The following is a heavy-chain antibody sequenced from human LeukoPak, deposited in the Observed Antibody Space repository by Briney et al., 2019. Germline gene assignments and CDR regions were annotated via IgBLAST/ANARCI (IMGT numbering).Heavy chain of an antibody. J-gene: IGHJ6*03. Sequence: GGSLRLSCAASRFTFSSYWMSWVPQAPGKGLEWVANIKQDGSDKYYVDFVKGRFTISRDNAKNSLYRQMNSLRAEDTAVYYCARERVGIAAAGAYYYYYMDVWGKGTTVTVSS. V-gene: IGHV3-7*01. CDR3: ARERVGIAAAGAYYYYYMDV. D-gene: IGHD6-13*01. CDR2: IKQDGSDK. CDR1: RFTFSSYW.